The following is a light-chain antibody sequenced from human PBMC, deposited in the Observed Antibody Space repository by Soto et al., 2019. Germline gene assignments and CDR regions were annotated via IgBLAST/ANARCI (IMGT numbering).Light chain of an antibody. V-gene: IGKV3-20*01. Sequence: DMVLTQSPGTLSMSPWERATLSCRASQSVSNNYLAWYQQKPGQAPRLLIYGASNRATGIPDRFSGSGSGTDFTLTISRLEPEDFAVYYCQQYGSSGTFGRVTKVDI. CDR3: QQYGSSGT. J-gene: IGKJ4*02. CDR2: GAS. CDR1: QSVSNNY.